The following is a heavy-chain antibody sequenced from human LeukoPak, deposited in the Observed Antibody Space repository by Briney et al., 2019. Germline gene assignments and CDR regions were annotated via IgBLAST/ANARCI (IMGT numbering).Heavy chain of an antibody. D-gene: IGHD5-24*01. CDR2: IDPSDSCT. CDR1: GYSFTSYW. V-gene: IGHV5-10-1*01. CDR3: ARQGGPFRDGYNYDDY. Sequence: PGESLRISCKGSGYSFTSYWISWVRQMPGKGLEWMGRIDPSDSCTNYSPSFQGHVTISADKSISTAYLQWSSLKASDTAMYYCARQGGPFRDGYNYDDYWGQGTLVTVSS. J-gene: IGHJ4*02.